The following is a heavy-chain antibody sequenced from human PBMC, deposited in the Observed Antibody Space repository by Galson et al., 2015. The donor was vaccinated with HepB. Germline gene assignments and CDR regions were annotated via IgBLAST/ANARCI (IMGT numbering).Heavy chain of an antibody. Sequence: SVKVSCKAPGYTFSTYGISWVRQAPGQGLEWMGWISGYNGNTNYAQKLQGRVTMSTDTPTSTAYMELRSLRSDDTAVYYCARVVRAGAAYFDYWGQGTLVTVSS. D-gene: IGHD4-23*01. V-gene: IGHV1-18*01. J-gene: IGHJ4*02. CDR1: GYTFSTYG. CDR3: ARVVRAGAAYFDY. CDR2: ISGYNGNT.